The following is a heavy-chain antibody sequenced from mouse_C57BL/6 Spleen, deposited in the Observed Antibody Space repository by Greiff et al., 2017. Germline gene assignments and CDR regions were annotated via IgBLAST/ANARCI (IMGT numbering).Heavy chain of an antibody. J-gene: IGHJ4*01. CDR1: GYAFSSYW. V-gene: IGHV1-80*01. D-gene: IGHD1-1*02. Sequence: QVQLQQSGAELVKPGASVKISCKASGYAFSSYWMNWVKQRPGKGLEWIGQIYPGDGDTNYNGKFKGKATLTADKSSSTAYMQLSSLTSEDSAVYCCARGEWWGYAMDYWGQGTSVTVSS. CDR3: ARGEWWGYAMDY. CDR2: IYPGDGDT.